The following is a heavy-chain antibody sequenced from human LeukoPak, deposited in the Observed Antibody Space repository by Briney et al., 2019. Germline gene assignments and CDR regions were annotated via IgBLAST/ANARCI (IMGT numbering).Heavy chain of an antibody. CDR2: IDTVGDT. CDR3: ALSYGRGLNYYYGMDV. J-gene: IGHJ6*02. V-gene: IGHV3-13*01. CDR1: GFTFSSYD. Sequence: RPGGSLRLSCAASGFTFSSYDTHWVRQTTGKGLEWVSAIDTVGDTYYPDSVKGRFTISRENAKNSFYLQMNSLRAGDTAVYYCALSYGRGLNYYYGMDVWGQGTTVTVSS. D-gene: IGHD5-18*01.